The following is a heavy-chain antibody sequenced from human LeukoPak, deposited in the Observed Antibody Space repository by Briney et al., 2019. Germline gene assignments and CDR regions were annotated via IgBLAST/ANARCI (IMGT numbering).Heavy chain of an antibody. CDR1: GFTLSSYA. V-gene: IGHV3-30*04. CDR2: ISYDGSNK. J-gene: IGHJ6*02. Sequence: PGGSLRLSCEASGFTLSSYAMHWVRQAPGKGLEWVAVISYDGSNKYHADSAKGQLTISRDISKNTLFLQIISLRVEDTAVFYCARGAFRYSSPKGLMDVWGQGTTVTVSS. D-gene: IGHD5-18*01. CDR3: ARGAFRYSSPKGLMDV.